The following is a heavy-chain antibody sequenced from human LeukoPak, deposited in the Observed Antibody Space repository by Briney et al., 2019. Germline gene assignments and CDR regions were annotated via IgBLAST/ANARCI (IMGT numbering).Heavy chain of an antibody. J-gene: IGHJ4*02. CDR1: GFTFSSYA. CDR3: AKTTTGYSSGRFPGWPVDY. CDR2: VFGSGGST. V-gene: IGHV3-23*01. D-gene: IGHD6-19*01. Sequence: GGSLRLSCAASGFTFSSYAMYWVRQAPGKGLEWVSGVFGSGGSTHYADSVKGRFTISRDNSKNTVYLQMNSLRAEDTAVYYCAKTTTGYSSGRFPGWPVDYWGQGTLVTVSS.